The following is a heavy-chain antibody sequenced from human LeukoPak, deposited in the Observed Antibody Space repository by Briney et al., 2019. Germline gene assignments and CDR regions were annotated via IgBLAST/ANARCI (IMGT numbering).Heavy chain of an antibody. J-gene: IGHJ4*02. V-gene: IGHV3-21*04. CDR1: GFTFSNSA. Sequence: PGGSLRLSCAASGFTFSNSAMNWVRQAPGKGLEWVSSINNIASHIYYVDSVRGRFTISRDNAKNSLYLQMNSLRAEDTAVYYCAREERLRWTAYWGQGTLVTVSS. CDR2: INNIASHI. D-gene: IGHD4-23*01. CDR3: AREERLRWTAY.